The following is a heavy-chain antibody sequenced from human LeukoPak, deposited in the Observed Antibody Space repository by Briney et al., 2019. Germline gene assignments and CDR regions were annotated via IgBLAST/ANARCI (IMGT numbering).Heavy chain of an antibody. V-gene: IGHV1-2*06. CDR2: INPNSGST. CDR1: GYTFTGYY. D-gene: IGHD3-3*01. CDR3: ARVYYDFWSGASPLDY. J-gene: IGHJ4*02. Sequence: ASVKVSCKASGYTFTGYYMHWVRQAPGQGLEWMGRINPNSGSTNYAQKFQGRVTMTRDTSISTAYMELSRLRSDDTAVYYCARVYYDFWSGASPLDYWAREPWSPSPQ.